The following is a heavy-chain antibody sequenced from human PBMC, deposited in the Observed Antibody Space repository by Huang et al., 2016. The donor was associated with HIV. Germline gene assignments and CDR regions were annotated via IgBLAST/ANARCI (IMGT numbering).Heavy chain of an antibody. J-gene: IGHJ2*01. CDR1: GGSLHGYY. CDR2: VNHGGST. Sequence: QVQLYQWGAGPLRPSETLSLTCGVSGGSLHGYYWTWLRQSPGRGLEWIGEVNHGGSTKNNPSLKSRVTISVDTSKIQFSLNLTSVTATDTADYYCATSRSGSGWFLDIWGRGTLVSVS. V-gene: IGHV4-34*01. CDR3: ATSRSGSGWFLDI. D-gene: IGHD6-19*01.